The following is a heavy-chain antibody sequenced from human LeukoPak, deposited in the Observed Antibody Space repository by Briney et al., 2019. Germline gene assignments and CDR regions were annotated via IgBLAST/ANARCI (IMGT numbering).Heavy chain of an antibody. D-gene: IGHD3-10*01. CDR2: IYSGGRT. Sequence: PGGSLGLSCAASGFTVSSNYMSWVRQAPGKGLEWVSVIYSGGRTYYAGSVKGRFTISRDNSKNTLYLQMNSLRVEDTAVYYCARDGGSMYGSGSYYISAGFDVWGQGTAVTVSS. J-gene: IGHJ6*02. CDR3: ARDGGSMYGSGSYYISAGFDV. CDR1: GFTVSSNY. V-gene: IGHV3-53*01.